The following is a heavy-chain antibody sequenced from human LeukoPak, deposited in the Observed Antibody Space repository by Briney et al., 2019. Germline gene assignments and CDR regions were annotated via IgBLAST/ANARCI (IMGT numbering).Heavy chain of an antibody. CDR1: GYTFTSYY. Sequence: ASVTVSCKASGYTFTSYYMHWVRQAPGQGLEWMGIINPSGGSTSYAQKFQGRVTMTRDTSTSTVYMELSSLRSEDTAVYYCARERVAAAGTGYYFDYWGQGTLVTVSS. D-gene: IGHD6-13*01. V-gene: IGHV1-46*01. CDR3: ARERVAAAGTGYYFDY. J-gene: IGHJ4*02. CDR2: INPSGGST.